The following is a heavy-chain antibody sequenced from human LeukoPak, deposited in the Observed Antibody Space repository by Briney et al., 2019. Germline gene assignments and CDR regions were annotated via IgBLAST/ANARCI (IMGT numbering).Heavy chain of an antibody. D-gene: IGHD1-26*01. J-gene: IGHJ5*02. Sequence: SETLSLTCTVSGDSISTSNSYWGWIRQPPGKGLEWIGSIYYSGNTYYNASLKSRVTISVDTSKNQFSLKLTSVTAADTAVYYCARGHTTIVGAVEYNWFDPWGQGTLVTVSS. CDR1: GDSISTSNSY. CDR2: IYYSGNT. V-gene: IGHV4-39*01. CDR3: ARGHTTIVGAVEYNWFDP.